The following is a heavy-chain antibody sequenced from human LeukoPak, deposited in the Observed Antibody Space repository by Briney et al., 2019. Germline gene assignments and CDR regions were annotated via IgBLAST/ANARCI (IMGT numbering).Heavy chain of an antibody. Sequence: PGGSLRLSCAASGFPFSNYALTWVRQPPGKGLEWVSAISGTGRGTYYAGSVKGRFTISRENSKNTLYLQMNSLRAEDTALYYCAKRGYCSSSSCQFYYDYGLDVWGLRNTVTVSS. CDR2: ISGTGRGT. V-gene: IGHV3-23*01. CDR1: GFPFSNYA. D-gene: IGHD2-15*01. CDR3: AKRGYCSSSSCQFYYDYGLDV. J-gene: IGHJ6*01.